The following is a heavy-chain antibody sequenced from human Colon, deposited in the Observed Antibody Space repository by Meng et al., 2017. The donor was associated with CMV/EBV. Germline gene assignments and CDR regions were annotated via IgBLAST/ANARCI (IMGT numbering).Heavy chain of an antibody. Sequence: LQDSCPPLGNPPTPLPLPCTFSGFSLTTPGAVVAWVRQPPGKAPELLALIHWDDDKRYSPSLKNRLNITKDTSKNQVVLSMTDLDPADTGTFYCARHSLTTLTDWGQGALVTVSS. CDR2: IHWDDDK. V-gene: IGHV2-5*02. J-gene: IGHJ4*02. CDR3: ARHSLTTLTD. D-gene: IGHD1-1*01. CDR1: GFSLTTPGAV.